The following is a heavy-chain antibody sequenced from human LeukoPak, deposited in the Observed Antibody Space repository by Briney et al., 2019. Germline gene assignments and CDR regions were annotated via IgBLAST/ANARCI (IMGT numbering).Heavy chain of an antibody. V-gene: IGHV4-39*01. CDR3: ARPYCSSTSCYYPTAFDI. Sequence: PSETLSLTCTVSGGSISSSSYYWGWIRQPPGKGPEWIGSIYYSGSTYYNPSLKSRVTISVDTSKNQFSLKLSSVTAADTAVYYCARPYCSSTSCYYPTAFDIWGQGTMVTVSS. CDR2: IYYSGST. J-gene: IGHJ3*02. CDR1: GGSISSSSYY. D-gene: IGHD2-2*01.